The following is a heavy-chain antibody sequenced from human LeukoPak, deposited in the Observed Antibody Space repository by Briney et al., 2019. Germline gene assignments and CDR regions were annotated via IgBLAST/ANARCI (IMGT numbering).Heavy chain of an antibody. Sequence: SETLSLTCTVSGGSISSYYWSWIRQPAGKGLEWIGRIYTSGSTYYNPSLKSRVTMSVDTSKNHFSLKLTSVTAADTAMYYCARATRMPDFDCWGQGTLVTVSS. D-gene: IGHD2-2*01. J-gene: IGHJ4*02. V-gene: IGHV4-4*07. CDR1: GGSISSYY. CDR2: IYTSGST. CDR3: ARATRMPDFDC.